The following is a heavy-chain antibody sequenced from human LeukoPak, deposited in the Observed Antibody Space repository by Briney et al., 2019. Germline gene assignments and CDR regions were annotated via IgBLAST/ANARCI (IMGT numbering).Heavy chain of an antibody. CDR3: AKGLFGTGTTRGSVDY. V-gene: IGHV3-43*02. CDR2: ISGDIGST. D-gene: IGHD1-7*01. Sequence: GGSLRLSCAASGFTFDDYAMHWVRQAPGKGLEWVALISGDIGSTYYADSVKGRFTISRDNSKNSLYLQMNSLRTEDTALYYCAKGLFGTGTTRGSVDYWGQGTLVTVSS. J-gene: IGHJ4*02. CDR1: GFTFDDYA.